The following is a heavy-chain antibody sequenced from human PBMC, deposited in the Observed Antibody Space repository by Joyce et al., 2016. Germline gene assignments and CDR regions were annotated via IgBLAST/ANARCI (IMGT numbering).Heavy chain of an antibody. J-gene: IGHJ3*02. Sequence: QVQLEQSGVEVKKPGASMKVSCKASGYTFTHFGISWVRQAPGQGLEWMGWISGYNNNVNYAQKFQGRVTMATDTSTNMAYMELRSLRSDDTAVYYCARDSLLNDAFDIWGRGTMVTVSS. CDR3: ARDSLLNDAFDI. V-gene: IGHV1-18*01. D-gene: IGHD3-16*02. CDR2: ISGYNNNV. CDR1: GYTFTHFG.